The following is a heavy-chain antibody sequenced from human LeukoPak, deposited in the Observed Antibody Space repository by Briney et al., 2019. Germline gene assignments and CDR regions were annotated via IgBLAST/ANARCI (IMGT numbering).Heavy chain of an antibody. CDR2: IYSSGST. Sequence: PSETLSLTCAVSGASISGSGYYWGWIRQPPGKGLEWIGSIYSSGSTYYNASLQSRVTISIETSKNQISLRLNSVTAADTAMYYCAKSGGYGLIDYWGQGALVTVSS. J-gene: IGHJ4*02. CDR1: GASISGSGYY. V-gene: IGHV4-39*01. CDR3: AKSGGYGLIDY. D-gene: IGHD1-26*01.